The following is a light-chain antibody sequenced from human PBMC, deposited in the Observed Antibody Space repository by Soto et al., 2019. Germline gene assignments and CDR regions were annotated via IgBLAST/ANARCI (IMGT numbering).Light chain of an antibody. Sequence: DVVLAQSPLSLPVTLGQPASISCRSSLSLVCSDGSTYLNWFQQRPGRSPRRLIYKGSTRYSGVRDIFSGSGSGTDFSVESSRVESEDVGVYCCMQGTHGPLITCGQGTRLEI. V-gene: IGKV2-30*01. CDR3: MQGTHGPLIT. J-gene: IGKJ5*01. CDR1: LSLVCSDGSTY. CDR2: KGS.